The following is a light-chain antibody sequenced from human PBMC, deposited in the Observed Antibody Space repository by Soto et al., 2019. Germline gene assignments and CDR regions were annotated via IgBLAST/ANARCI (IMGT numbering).Light chain of an antibody. CDR1: QSISSW. J-gene: IGKJ1*01. CDR3: QHYNSYSEA. CDR2: KTS. Sequence: EIQMTQSPSTLSGSIGDRATITCRASQSISSWLAWYQQKPGKAPKLLIYKTSTLKSGVPSRFSGSGSGTEFTLTISSLQPDDFATYYCQHYNSYSEAFGQGTKVDI. V-gene: IGKV1-5*03.